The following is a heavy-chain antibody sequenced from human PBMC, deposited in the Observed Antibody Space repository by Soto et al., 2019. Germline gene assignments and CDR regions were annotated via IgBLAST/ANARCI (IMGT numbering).Heavy chain of an antibody. CDR2: VVVGSGDT. J-gene: IGHJ6*02. CDR3: AGPTVTTYDYSYGMDV. V-gene: IGHV1-58*01. Sequence: SVKVSCKASGFTPSRSAVQWVRQARGQRLEWMGWVVVGSGDTNYAQKFQERVTITRDMPTSTVYMELSSLRSEDTAVYYCAGPTVTTYDYSYGMDVWGQ. D-gene: IGHD4-17*01. CDR1: GFTPSRSA.